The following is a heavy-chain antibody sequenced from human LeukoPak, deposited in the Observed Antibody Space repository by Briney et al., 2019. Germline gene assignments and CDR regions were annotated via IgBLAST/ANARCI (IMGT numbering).Heavy chain of an antibody. V-gene: IGHV4-34*01. D-gene: IGHD3-10*01. J-gene: IGHJ4*02. CDR2: INHSGST. Sequence: PSETLSLTCAVYGGSFSGYYWSWIRQPPGKGLEWIGEINHSGSTNYNPSLKSRVTISVDTSKNQFSLKLSSVTAADTAVYYCARLFRGVIDYWGQGTLVTVSS. CDR3: ARLFRGVIDY. CDR1: GGSFSGYY.